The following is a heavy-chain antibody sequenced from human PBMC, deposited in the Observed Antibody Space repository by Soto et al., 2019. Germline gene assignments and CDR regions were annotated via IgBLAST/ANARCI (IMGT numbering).Heavy chain of an antibody. CDR1: GFSLSTSAEG. CDR2: IYWDDDE. CDR3: AHKGGRGAAMDV. D-gene: IGHD2-15*01. Sequence: QITLKESGLTLVKPTQTLTLTCTFSGFSLSTSAEGVAWIRQPPGKALEWLALIYWDDDERYSSFLKSRLTIAKDTSKNQVVLTMANMDPVDTATYFCAHKGGRGAAMDVWGQGTTVTVSS. J-gene: IGHJ6*02. V-gene: IGHV2-5*02.